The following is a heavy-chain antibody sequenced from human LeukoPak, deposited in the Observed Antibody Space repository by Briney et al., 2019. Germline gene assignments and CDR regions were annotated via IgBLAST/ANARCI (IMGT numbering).Heavy chain of an antibody. CDR3: ARAAQPGFDP. CDR1: GLTFSTYS. Sequence: GGSLRLSCGASGLTFSTYSMNWVRQAPGKGLEWVSYISCDSGTIYYADSVKGRFTISRDNAKNSLYLQMNSLRAEDTAVYYCARAAQPGFDPWGQGTLVTVSS. J-gene: IGHJ5*02. CDR2: ISCDSGTI. D-gene: IGHD1-14*01. V-gene: IGHV3-48*01.